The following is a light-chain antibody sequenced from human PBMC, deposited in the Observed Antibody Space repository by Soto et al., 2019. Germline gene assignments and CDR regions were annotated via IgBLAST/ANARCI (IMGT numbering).Light chain of an antibody. J-gene: IGKJ1*01. Sequence: DIQLTQSPSTLSASVGDRVTITCLASQSISTWLAWYQQKSGKAPKLLIYDASTLQSGVPSRFSGSGSETEFTLTISSLQPDDFATYYCQRYNSYVQTFGQGTKVDIK. CDR3: QRYNSYVQT. V-gene: IGKV1-5*01. CDR2: DAS. CDR1: QSISTW.